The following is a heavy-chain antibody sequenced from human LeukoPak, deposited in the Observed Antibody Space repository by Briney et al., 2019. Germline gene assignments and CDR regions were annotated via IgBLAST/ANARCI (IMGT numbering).Heavy chain of an antibody. V-gene: IGHV5-51*01. Sequence: GESLKISCKGSGYSFTTYWIAWVRQMPGKGLEWMGIIYPGDSDTRYSPSFQGQVTISADKSISTAYLQWSSLKASDSAMYYCARMSIAAAFPFDPWGQGTLVTVSS. CDR3: ARMSIAAAFPFDP. CDR2: IYPGDSDT. D-gene: IGHD6-13*01. CDR1: GYSFTTYW. J-gene: IGHJ5*02.